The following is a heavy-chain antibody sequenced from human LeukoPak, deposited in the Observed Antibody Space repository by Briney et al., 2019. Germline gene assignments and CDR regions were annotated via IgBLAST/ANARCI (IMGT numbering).Heavy chain of an antibody. CDR3: ARYYSGWYYFDY. CDR1: GYTFTSYG. J-gene: IGHJ4*02. CDR2: ISAYNGNT. Sequence: GASVKVSCKASGYTFTSYGISWVRQAPGQGLEWMGWISAYNGNTNYAQKLQGRVTITADESTSTAYMELSSLRSEDTAVYYCARYYSGWYYFDYWGQGTLVTVSS. D-gene: IGHD6-19*01. V-gene: IGHV1-18*01.